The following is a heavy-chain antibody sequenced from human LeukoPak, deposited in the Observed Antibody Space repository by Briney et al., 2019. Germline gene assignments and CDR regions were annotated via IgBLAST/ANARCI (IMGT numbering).Heavy chain of an antibody. Sequence: SETLSLTCTVSGGSISSGGYYWSWIRQPPGKGLEWIGYIYHSGSTYYNPSLKSRVTISVDTSKNQFSLKLSSVTAADTAVYYCARGPDSGRFLEWLPPLAGWGQGTLVTVSS. D-gene: IGHD3-3*01. CDR1: GGSISSGGYY. J-gene: IGHJ4*02. CDR2: IYHSGST. V-gene: IGHV4-30-2*01. CDR3: ARGPDSGRFLEWLPPLAG.